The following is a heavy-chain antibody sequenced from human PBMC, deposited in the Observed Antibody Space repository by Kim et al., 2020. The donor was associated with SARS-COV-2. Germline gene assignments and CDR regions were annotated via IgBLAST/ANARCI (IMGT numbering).Heavy chain of an antibody. D-gene: IGHD2-8*01. V-gene: IGHV4-34*01. CDR3: ARSDGLND. J-gene: IGHJ4*02. Sequence: NYTPPQKTRVTVSVDTSKNRFSLKLSSVTAADTAVYYCARSDGLNDWGQGTLVTVSS.